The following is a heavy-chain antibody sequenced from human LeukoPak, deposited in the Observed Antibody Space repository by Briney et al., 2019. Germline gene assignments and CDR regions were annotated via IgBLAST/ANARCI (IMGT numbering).Heavy chain of an antibody. CDR3: AKDSGYCDTTSCRLAN. D-gene: IGHD2-2*01. V-gene: IGHV3-23*01. CDR2: ISVSGGST. CDR1: GFTFSSYA. J-gene: IGHJ4*02. Sequence: GGSLRLSCAASGFTFSSYAMSCVRQAPGKGLEWVSAISVSGGSTYYADSVKGRFTISRDNSKNTLYLQMNSLRIEDTAVYYCAKDSGYCDTTSCRLANWGQGTLVTVSS.